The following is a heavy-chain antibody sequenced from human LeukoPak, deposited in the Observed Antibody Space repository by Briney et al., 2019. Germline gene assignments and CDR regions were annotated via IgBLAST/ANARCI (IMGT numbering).Heavy chain of an antibody. J-gene: IGHJ4*02. CDR3: AKELRTFDS. CDR2: IKHNGDEL. CDR1: GFTFSSYW. Sequence: GGSLRLSCAASGFTFSSYWMTWVRQAPGKGLERVANIKHNGDELNYVDSVEDRFTISRDNAKNSLYLHMTDLRAEDTAVYYCAKELRTFDSWGQGPLVTVSS. D-gene: IGHD3-16*01. V-gene: IGHV3-7*04.